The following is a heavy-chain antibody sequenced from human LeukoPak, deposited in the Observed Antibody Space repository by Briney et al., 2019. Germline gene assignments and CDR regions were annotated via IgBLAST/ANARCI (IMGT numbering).Heavy chain of an antibody. Sequence: GGSLRLSCAASGFTFSSNYMSWVRQAPGKGLEWVSVIYSGGSTYYSDSVKGRFTISRDNSKNTLYLQMNSLRAEDTAVYYCASLAVAVRGVGYWGQGTLVTVSS. CDR2: IYSGGST. J-gene: IGHJ4*02. CDR3: ASLAVAVRGVGY. CDR1: GFTFSSNY. D-gene: IGHD6-19*01. V-gene: IGHV3-53*01.